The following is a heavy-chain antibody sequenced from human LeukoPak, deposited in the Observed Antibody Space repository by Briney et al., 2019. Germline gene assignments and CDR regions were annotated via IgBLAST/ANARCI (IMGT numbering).Heavy chain of an antibody. CDR2: IYYSGST. CDR3: ARYNWNGPFDY. D-gene: IGHD1-1*01. J-gene: IGHJ4*02. V-gene: IGHV4-59*12. Sequence: GSLRLSCAASGFTFRSYWMSWIRQPPGKGLEWIGYIYYSGSTNYNPSLKSRVTMSVDTSKNQFSLKLSSVTAADTAVYYCARYNWNGPFDYWGQGTLVTVSS. CDR1: GFTFRSYW.